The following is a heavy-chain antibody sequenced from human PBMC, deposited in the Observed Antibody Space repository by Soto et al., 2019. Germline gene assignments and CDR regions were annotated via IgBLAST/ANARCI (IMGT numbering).Heavy chain of an antibody. Sequence: EVQLVESGGGLVQPGGSLRLSCAASGFTFSSHWLHWVRQAPGKGLVWVSRINSDGSSTNYAESVKGQFTISRDNAKNTVYLQVNSLRAEDTAVYYCARGGSGTYLLDYWGQGNLVTVSS. D-gene: IGHD3-10*01. CDR1: GFTFSSHW. V-gene: IGHV3-74*01. CDR2: INSDGSST. CDR3: ARGGSGTYLLDY. J-gene: IGHJ4*02.